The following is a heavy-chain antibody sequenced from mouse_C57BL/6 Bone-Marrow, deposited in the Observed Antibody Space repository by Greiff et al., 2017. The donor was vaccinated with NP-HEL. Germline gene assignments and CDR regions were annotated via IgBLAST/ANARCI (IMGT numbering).Heavy chain of an antibody. V-gene: IGHV5-6*01. CDR2: ISSGGSYT. J-gene: IGHJ2*01. Sequence: EVQRVESGGDLVKPGGSLKLSCAASGFTFSSYGMSWVRQTPDKRLEWVATISSGGSYTYYPDSVKGRFTISRDNAKTTLYLQMSSLKSEDTAMYYCARMGDDGYLDYWGQGTTLTVSS. CDR3: ARMGDDGYLDY. CDR1: GFTFSSYG. D-gene: IGHD2-3*01.